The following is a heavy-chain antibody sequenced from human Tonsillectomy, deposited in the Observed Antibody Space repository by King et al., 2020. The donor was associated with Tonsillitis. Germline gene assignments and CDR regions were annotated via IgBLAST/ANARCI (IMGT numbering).Heavy chain of an antibody. J-gene: IGHJ6*02. CDR2: IKQDGSEK. D-gene: IGHD1-14*01. CDR3: ARHRTRDYYYYGMDV. V-gene: IGHV3-7*01. Sequence: VQLVESGGGLVQPGGSLRLSCAASGFTFSRFYMSWVRQAPGKGLEWVANIKQDGSEKYYVDSVKGRFTISRDNAKNSLYLQMNSLRAEDTAVYYCARHRTRDYYYYGMDVWGQGTTVTVSS. CDR1: GFTFSRFY.